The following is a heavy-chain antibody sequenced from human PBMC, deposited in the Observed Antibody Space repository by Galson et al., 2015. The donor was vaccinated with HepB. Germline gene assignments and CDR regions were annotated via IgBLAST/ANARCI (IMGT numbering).Heavy chain of an antibody. CDR1: GFTFSSYA. V-gene: IGHV3-23*01. J-gene: IGHJ5*02. Sequence: SLRLSCAASGFTFSSYAIRWVRQAPGKGLEWLTAISGSGGNTYYADSVKGRFTISRDNSNNMLYLQMNSLRAEDTAVYYCAKQSHVGIAARPNWFDPLGPGNPGHRLL. D-gene: IGHD6-6*01. CDR2: ISGSGGNT. CDR3: AKQSHVGIAARPNWFDP.